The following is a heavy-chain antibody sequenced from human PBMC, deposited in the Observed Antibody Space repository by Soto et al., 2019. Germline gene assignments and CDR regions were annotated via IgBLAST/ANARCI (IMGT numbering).Heavy chain of an antibody. CDR2: ISSRSDSI. V-gene: IGHV3-21*01. CDR3: ARDRSADRGVQYFQH. Sequence: EVQLVESGGGLVQRGGSLRLSCAASGFICTSYSMVWVRQSPGKGLEWVSSISSRSDSIYYADSVKGRFTISRDNAQNSLYLQMNSLASEDTAVYYCARDRSADRGVQYFQHWGPGTLVTVSS. J-gene: IGHJ1*01. D-gene: IGHD6-19*01. CDR1: GFICTSYS.